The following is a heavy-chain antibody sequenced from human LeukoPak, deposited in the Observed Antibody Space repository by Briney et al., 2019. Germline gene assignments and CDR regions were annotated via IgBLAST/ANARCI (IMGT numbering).Heavy chain of an antibody. Sequence: SETLSLTCTVSGGSINSYYWSWIRQPPGKGLEWIGYIYYSGSTNYNPSLESRVTISVDASKNQFSLKLSSVTAADTAVYYCARDRRYSTSPYDAFDIWGQGTMVTVSS. CDR3: ARDRRYSTSPYDAFDI. V-gene: IGHV4-59*01. D-gene: IGHD6-6*01. J-gene: IGHJ3*02. CDR1: GGSINSYY. CDR2: IYYSGST.